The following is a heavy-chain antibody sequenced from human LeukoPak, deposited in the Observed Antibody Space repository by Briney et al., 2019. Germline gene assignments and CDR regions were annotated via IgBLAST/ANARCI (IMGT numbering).Heavy chain of an antibody. D-gene: IGHD3-3*01. CDR3: ARGGYDFVYYYYGMDV. V-gene: IGHV3-9*01. J-gene: IGHJ6*02. CDR2: ITWNGGRI. CDR1: GFTFDDYA. Sequence: GGSLRLSCAASGFTFDDYAMYWARQGPGKGLEWVSGITWNGGRIAYADSVKGRFTISRDNAKNSLYLQMNSLRPEDTARYYCARGGYDFVYYYYGMDVWGQGTTVTVSS.